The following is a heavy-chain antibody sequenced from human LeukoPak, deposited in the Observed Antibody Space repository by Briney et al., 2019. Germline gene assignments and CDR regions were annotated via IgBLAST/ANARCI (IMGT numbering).Heavy chain of an antibody. V-gene: IGHV3-23*05. J-gene: IGHJ1*01. Sequence: PGGSLRLSCAASGFTFASYAMAWVRQAPGKGLEWVSDITNSRRIHYADSVKGRFTISRGDDKSILYLQMNDLRVNDTATYFCARQLTEHFYYWGQGTHVTVAS. CDR2: ITNSRRI. D-gene: IGHD3-3*02. CDR1: GFTFASYA. CDR3: ARQLTEHFYY.